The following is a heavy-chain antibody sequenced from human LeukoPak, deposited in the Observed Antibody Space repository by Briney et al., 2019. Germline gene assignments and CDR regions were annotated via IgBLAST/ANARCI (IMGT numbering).Heavy chain of an antibody. J-gene: IGHJ4*02. Sequence: GGSLRLSCAASGFTFSDYYMSWIRQAPGKGLEWVAFIRYDGSNKYYADSVKGRFTISRDNSKNTLYLQMNSLRAEDTAVYYCAKDQTRGHYYDSSGLPDYWGQGTLVTVSS. CDR2: IRYDGSNK. CDR1: GFTFSDYY. D-gene: IGHD3-22*01. CDR3: AKDQTRGHYYDSSGLPDY. V-gene: IGHV3-30*02.